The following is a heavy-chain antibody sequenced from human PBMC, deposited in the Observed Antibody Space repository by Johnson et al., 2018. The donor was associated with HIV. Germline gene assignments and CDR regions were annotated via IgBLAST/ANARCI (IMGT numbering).Heavy chain of an antibody. Sequence: QMQLVESGGGVVQPVGSLRLSCAASGFTFSSYGMHWVRQAPGKGLEWVAFIRYDGGNKYYADSVKGRFTISRDNSKNTLYLQMNSLRAEDTAVYYCARAVTPFGDWEAFDIWGQGTMVTVSS. CDR1: GFTFSSYG. D-gene: IGHD3-10*01. CDR2: IRYDGGNK. CDR3: ARAVTPFGDWEAFDI. V-gene: IGHV3-30*02. J-gene: IGHJ3*02.